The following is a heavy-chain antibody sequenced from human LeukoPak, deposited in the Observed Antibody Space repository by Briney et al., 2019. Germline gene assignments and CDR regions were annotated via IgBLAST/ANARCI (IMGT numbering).Heavy chain of an antibody. D-gene: IGHD3-16*01. CDR3: ARDYGDYVWGSGYFDY. V-gene: IGHV3-30*03. CDR1: GFTFGSYG. J-gene: IGHJ4*02. CDR2: ISYDGSNK. Sequence: PRRSLRLSCAASGFTFGSYGMHWVRQAPGKGLEWVAVISYDGSNKYYADSVKGRFTISRDNSKNTLYLQMNSLRAEDTAVYYCARDYGDYVWGSGYFDYWGQGTLVTVSS.